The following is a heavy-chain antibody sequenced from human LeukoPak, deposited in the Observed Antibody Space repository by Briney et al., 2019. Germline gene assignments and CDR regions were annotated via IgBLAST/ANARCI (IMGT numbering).Heavy chain of an antibody. CDR3: ARAVVVVAATHRPSGSPGGSWFDP. CDR1: GGSISSYY. D-gene: IGHD2-15*01. J-gene: IGHJ5*02. CDR2: IYTSGST. Sequence: SETLSLTCTVSGGSISSYYWSWIRQPAGKGLEWIGRIYTSGSTNYNPSLKSRVTMSVDTSKNQFSLKLSSVTAEDTAVYYCARAVVVVAATHRPSGSPGGSWFDPWGQGTLVTVSS. V-gene: IGHV4-4*07.